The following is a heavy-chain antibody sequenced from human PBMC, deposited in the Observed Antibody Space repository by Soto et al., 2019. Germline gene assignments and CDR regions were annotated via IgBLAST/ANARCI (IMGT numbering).Heavy chain of an antibody. CDR2: ISGSGGGT. CDR3: AKEPTGDPGYFDY. D-gene: IGHD2-21*01. Sequence: HPGGSLRLSCAASGFTFSSSAMSWVRQAPGKGLEWVSAISGSGGGTYYADSVKGRFTISRDNSKNTLYLQMNSLRAEDTAVYYCAKEPTGDPGYFDYWGQGTLVTVSS. J-gene: IGHJ4*02. CDR1: GFTFSSSA. V-gene: IGHV3-23*01.